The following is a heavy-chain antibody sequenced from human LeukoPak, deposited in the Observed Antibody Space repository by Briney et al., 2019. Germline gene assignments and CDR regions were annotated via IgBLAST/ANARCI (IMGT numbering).Heavy chain of an antibody. CDR3: VREYTNSGGRYFDY. J-gene: IGHJ4*02. CDR2: ISTDGNTP. D-gene: IGHD2-2*02. V-gene: IGHV3-74*01. CDR1: GFTFNNYW. Sequence: PGRSLRLSCAASGFTFNNYWMHWVRQAPGKGLVWVSRISTDGNTPNYADPVKGRFTISRDNAKNTPYLQMNSLRAEDTAVYYCVREYTNSGGRYFDYWGQGTLVTVSS.